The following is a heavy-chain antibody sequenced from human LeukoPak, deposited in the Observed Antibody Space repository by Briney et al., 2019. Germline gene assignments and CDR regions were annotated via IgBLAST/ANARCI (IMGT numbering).Heavy chain of an antibody. CDR3: AKYNGDALYYFDY. D-gene: IGHD4-17*01. CDR1: GFIFSQYS. J-gene: IGHJ4*02. Sequence: GSLRLSCAASGFIFSQYSMSWVRQAPGKGLEWVSAISGSGGSTYYADSVKGRFTISRDNSKNTLYLQMNSLRAEDTAVYYCAKYNGDALYYFDYWGQGTLVTVSS. CDR2: ISGSGGST. V-gene: IGHV3-23*01.